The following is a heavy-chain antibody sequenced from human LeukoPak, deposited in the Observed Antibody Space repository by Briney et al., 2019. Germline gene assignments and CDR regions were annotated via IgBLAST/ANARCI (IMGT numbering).Heavy chain of an antibody. J-gene: IGHJ3*02. CDR2: IYYSGST. CDR3: AGAYYYDSSGYYYEGNDAFDI. CDR1: GGSISSSSYY. D-gene: IGHD3-22*01. V-gene: IGHV4-39*07. Sequence: SETLSLTCTVSGGSISSSSYYWGCIRQPPGKGLECIGSIYYSGSTYYNPSLKSRVAISVDTSKNQFSLKLSSVTAADTAVYYCAGAYYYDSSGYYYEGNDAFDIRGQGTMVTVSS.